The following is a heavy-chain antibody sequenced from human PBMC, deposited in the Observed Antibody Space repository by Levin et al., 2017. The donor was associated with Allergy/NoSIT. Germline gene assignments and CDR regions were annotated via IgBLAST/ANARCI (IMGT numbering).Heavy chain of an antibody. J-gene: IGHJ4*02. Sequence: GGSLRLSCAASGFTFSSYAMHWVRQAPGRGLEWVAVISYNGRDKKNADSVKGRVTISRDNSKNMLYLQMNSLRAEDTAVYYCARDVNTAAADYYFDHWGQGTLVTVPS. D-gene: IGHD6-13*01. CDR3: ARDVNTAAADYYFDH. CDR1: GFTFSSYA. V-gene: IGHV3-30*04. CDR2: ISYNGRDK.